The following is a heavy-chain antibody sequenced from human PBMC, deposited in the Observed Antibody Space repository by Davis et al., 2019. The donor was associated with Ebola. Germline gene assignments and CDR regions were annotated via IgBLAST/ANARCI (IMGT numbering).Heavy chain of an antibody. D-gene: IGHD4-11*01. J-gene: IGHJ4*02. Sequence: PGGSLRLSCAASGFTFSSYYMHWVRQAPGKGLVWVSRVKSDGSSTSYADSVKGRFTISRDNAKNTLFLQLNSLRAEDTAVYYCVTGYNTNYADFWGQGTLVTVSS. CDR1: GFTFSSYY. CDR3: VTGYNTNYADF. CDR2: VKSDGSST. V-gene: IGHV3-74*01.